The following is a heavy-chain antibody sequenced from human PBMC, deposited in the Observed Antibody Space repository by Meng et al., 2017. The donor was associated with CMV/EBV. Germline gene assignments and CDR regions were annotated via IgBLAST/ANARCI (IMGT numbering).Heavy chain of an antibody. J-gene: IGHJ4*02. CDR1: GFTFSSYV. V-gene: IGHV3-23*01. D-gene: IGHD3-3*01. Sequence: GGSLRLSCAASGFTFSSYVMSWVRQAPGKGLEWVSAISGSGGSTYYADSVKGRFTISRDNSKNTLYLQMNSLRAEDTAVYYCAKGGDFWSGSNFDYWGQGTLVTVSS. CDR3: AKGGDFWSGSNFDY. CDR2: ISGSGGST.